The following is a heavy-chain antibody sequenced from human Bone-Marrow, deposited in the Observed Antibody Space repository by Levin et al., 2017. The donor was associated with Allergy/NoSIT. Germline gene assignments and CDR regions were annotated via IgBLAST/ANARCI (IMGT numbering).Heavy chain of an antibody. CDR1: GFTFSSYG. D-gene: IGHD4-17*01. CDR3: AKDLSTTIFDY. CDR2: ISYDGSNK. Sequence: LSLTCAASGFTFSSYGMHWVRQAPGKGLEWVAVISYDGSNKYYADSVKGRFTISRDNSKNTLYLQMNSLRAEDTAVYYCAKDLSTTIFDYWGQGTLVTVSS. J-gene: IGHJ4*02. V-gene: IGHV3-30*18.